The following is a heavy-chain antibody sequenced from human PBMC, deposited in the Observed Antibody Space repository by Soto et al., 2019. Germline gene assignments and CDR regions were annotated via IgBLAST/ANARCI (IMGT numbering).Heavy chain of an antibody. CDR3: AIGVGATSGRYYYYYGMDV. CDR1: GYTFTSYG. CDR2: ISAYNGNT. Sequence: ASVKVSCKASGYTFTSYGISWVRQAPGQGLEWMGWISAYNGNTNYAQKLQGRVTMTTDTSTSTAYMELRSLRSDDTAVYYCAIGVGATSGRYYYYYGMDVWGQGTTVTVSS. D-gene: IGHD1-26*01. J-gene: IGHJ6*02. V-gene: IGHV1-18*01.